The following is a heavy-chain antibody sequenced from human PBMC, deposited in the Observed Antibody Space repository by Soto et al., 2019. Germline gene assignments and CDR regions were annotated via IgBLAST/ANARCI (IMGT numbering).Heavy chain of an antibody. D-gene: IGHD1-26*01. CDR1: GFTFSTYG. Sequence: PGGSLRLSCAAAGFTFSTYGIHWVRQAPGKGLEWVAVIWHDGSNKYYADSVNGRFTISRDNSKNTLYLEMNSLRAEDTAVYYCARAVGPFDYWGQGTLVTVSS. CDR2: IWHDGSNK. J-gene: IGHJ4*02. V-gene: IGHV3-33*01. CDR3: ARAVGPFDY.